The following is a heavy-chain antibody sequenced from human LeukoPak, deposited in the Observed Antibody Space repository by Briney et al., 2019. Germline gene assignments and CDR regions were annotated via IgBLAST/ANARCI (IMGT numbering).Heavy chain of an antibody. D-gene: IGHD3-10*01. CDR1: GGSISSGDYY. CDR3: ARVPMVRGDFDY. Sequence: SQTLSLTCTVSGGSISSGDYYWSWIRQPPGKGLEWIGYIYYSGSTYYNPSLKSRVTISVDTSKNQFSLKLSSVTAADTAVYYCARVPMVRGDFDYWGQEPWSPSPQ. CDR2: IYYSGST. V-gene: IGHV4-30-4*01. J-gene: IGHJ4*01.